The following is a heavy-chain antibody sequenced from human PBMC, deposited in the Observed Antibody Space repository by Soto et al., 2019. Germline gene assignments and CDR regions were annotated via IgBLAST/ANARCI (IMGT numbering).Heavy chain of an antibody. V-gene: IGHV3-23*01. CDR1: GFTFSSYA. D-gene: IGHD3-10*01. Sequence: GGSLRLSCAASGFTFSSYAMSWVRQAPGKGLEWVSAISGSGGSTYYADSVKGRFTISRDNSKNTLYLQMNSLRAEDTAVYYCAKDQMRLWFGELSTEYNWFDPWGQGTLVTVSS. CDR3: AKDQMRLWFGELSTEYNWFDP. J-gene: IGHJ5*02. CDR2: ISGSGGST.